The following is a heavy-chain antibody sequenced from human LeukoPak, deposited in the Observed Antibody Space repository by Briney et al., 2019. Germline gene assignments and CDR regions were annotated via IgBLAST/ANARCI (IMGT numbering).Heavy chain of an antibody. Sequence: GGSLRLSCAASGLTVSSNYMNWVRQAPGKGLEWVSYISSGSSTIYYADSVKGRFTISRDNAKNSLYLQMNSLRDEDTAVYYCARDSGYGSGSWWWYLDLWGRGTLVTVSS. V-gene: IGHV3-48*02. CDR1: GLTVSSNY. CDR3: ARDSGYGSGSWWWYLDL. CDR2: ISSGSSTI. J-gene: IGHJ2*01. D-gene: IGHD3-10*01.